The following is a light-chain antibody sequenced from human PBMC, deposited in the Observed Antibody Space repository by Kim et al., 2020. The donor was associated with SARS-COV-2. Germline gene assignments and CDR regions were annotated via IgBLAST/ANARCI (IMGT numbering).Light chain of an antibody. CDR2: GAS. CDR1: QSVSSN. Sequence: EIVMTQSPATLSVSPGERATLSCRASQSVSSNLAWYQQKRGQAPRLLIYGASTRTTGIPARFSGSGSGTEFTLTISSLQSEDFAVYYCKQYSNWPPITFGQGTRLEIK. J-gene: IGKJ5*01. CDR3: KQYSNWPPIT. V-gene: IGKV3-15*01.